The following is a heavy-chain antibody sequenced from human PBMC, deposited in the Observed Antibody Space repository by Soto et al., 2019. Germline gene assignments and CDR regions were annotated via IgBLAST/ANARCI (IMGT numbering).Heavy chain of an antibody. CDR3: AKDVYDGNVRFYFDF. V-gene: IGHV3-30*18. Sequence: QVQLVESGGGVVQPGRSLRVSCAASGFTFSSYGMYWARQAPGKGLEWVAFISYDGSDKYYADSVKGRFTISRDNSRNTLYLQMNRLRAEDTAVYYCAKDVYDGNVRFYFDFWGQGTLVIVSS. CDR1: GFTFSSYG. D-gene: IGHD5-12*01. J-gene: IGHJ4*02. CDR2: ISYDGSDK.